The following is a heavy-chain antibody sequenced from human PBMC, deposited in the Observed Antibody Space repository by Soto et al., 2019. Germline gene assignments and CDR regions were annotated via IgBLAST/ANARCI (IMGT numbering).Heavy chain of an antibody. CDR1: GFTFSSYG. V-gene: IGHV3-30*18. Sequence: GGSLRLSCAASGFTFSSYGMHWVRQAPGKGLEWVAVISYDGSNKYYADSVKGRFTISRENSKNTLYLQMNSLRAEDTAVYYCAKDNMGATTSAHLKHWGQGTLVTVYS. D-gene: IGHD1-26*01. J-gene: IGHJ1*01. CDR2: ISYDGSNK. CDR3: AKDNMGATTSAHLKH.